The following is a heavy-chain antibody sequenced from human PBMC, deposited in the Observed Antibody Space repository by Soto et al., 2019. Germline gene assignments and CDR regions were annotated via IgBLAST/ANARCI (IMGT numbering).Heavy chain of an antibody. D-gene: IGHD6-19*01. V-gene: IGHV4-38-2*02. J-gene: IGHJ3*02. CDR1: GDSVRSGRY. Sequence: PEPPSLTPSISGDSVRSGRYCGVMRQRPGKGLEYIVRVHYSGSMYYYNPSLKSRVTISLDTSKNQFSLRLSSVTAADTALYDCARAYSSGWVEAFDIWGQGTMVTVSS. CDR2: VHYSGSMY. CDR3: ARAYSSGWVEAFDI.